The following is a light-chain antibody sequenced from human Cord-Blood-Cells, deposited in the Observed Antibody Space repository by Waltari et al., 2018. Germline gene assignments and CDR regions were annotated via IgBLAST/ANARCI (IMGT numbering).Light chain of an antibody. CDR3: CSYAGSSTVV. J-gene: IGLJ2*01. CDR1: SSYFESFNL. V-gene: IGLV2-23*01. Sequence: QSALTQPASVSGSPGQSITIPCPGTSSYFESFNLVPWYQQHPGKAPKLMIYEGSKRPSGVSNRFSGSKSGNTASLTISGLQAEDEADYYCCSYAGSSTVVFGGGTKLTVL. CDR2: EGS.